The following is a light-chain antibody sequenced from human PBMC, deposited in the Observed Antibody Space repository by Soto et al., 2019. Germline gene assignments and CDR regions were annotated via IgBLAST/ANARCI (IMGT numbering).Light chain of an antibody. V-gene: IGLV2-14*01. Sequence: QSALTQPASVSGSPGQSITISCTGTSSDVGGYNYVSWYQQHPGKAPKLMIYDVSNRPSGVSNRCSGSKSGNTASLTISGLQAEDDADYYCSSYTSSSTLGMVFGGGTKVTVL. J-gene: IGLJ2*01. CDR3: SSYTSSSTLGMV. CDR1: SSDVGGYNY. CDR2: DVS.